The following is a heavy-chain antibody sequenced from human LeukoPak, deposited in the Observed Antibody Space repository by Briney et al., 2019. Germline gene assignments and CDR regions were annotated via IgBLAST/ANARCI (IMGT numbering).Heavy chain of an antibody. V-gene: IGHV3-33*01. CDR2: IWYDGSNK. J-gene: IGHJ4*02. CDR1: GFTFSSYG. CDR3: ARDKSSSTNLLDY. Sequence: GGSLRLSCAASGFTFSSYGMHWVGQAPGKGLEWVAVIWYDGSNKYYADSVKGRFTISRDNSKNTLYLQMNSLRAEDTAVYYCARDKSSSTNLLDYWGQGTLVTVSS. D-gene: IGHD2-2*01.